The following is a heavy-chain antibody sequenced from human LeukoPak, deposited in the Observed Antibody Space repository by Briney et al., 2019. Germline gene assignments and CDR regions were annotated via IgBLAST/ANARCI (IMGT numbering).Heavy chain of an antibody. V-gene: IGHV1-2*06. CDR2: INPNSGGT. D-gene: IGHD4-17*01. J-gene: IGHJ4*02. CDR1: GYTFTGYY. Sequence: ASVKVSCKAPGYTFTGYYMHWVRQAPGQGLEWMGRINPNSGGTNYAQKFQGRVTMTRDTSISTAYMELRRLRSDDTAVYYCARSDYGEPHDYWGQGTLVTVSS. CDR3: ARSDYGEPHDY.